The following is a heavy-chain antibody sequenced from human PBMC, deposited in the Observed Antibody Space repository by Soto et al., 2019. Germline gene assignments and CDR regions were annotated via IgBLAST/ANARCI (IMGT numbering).Heavy chain of an antibody. CDR2: ISSSSSYI. D-gene: IGHD3-22*01. CDR3: ARDTHYYDSSGYYYEAVDY. V-gene: IGHV3-21*01. Sequence: PGGSLRLSCAASGFTFSSYSMNWVRQAPGKGLEWVSSISSSSSYIYYADSVKGRFTISRDNAKNSLYLQMNSLRAEDTAVYYCARDTHYYDSSGYYYEAVDYWRQGTLVTVSS. CDR1: GFTFSSYS. J-gene: IGHJ4*02.